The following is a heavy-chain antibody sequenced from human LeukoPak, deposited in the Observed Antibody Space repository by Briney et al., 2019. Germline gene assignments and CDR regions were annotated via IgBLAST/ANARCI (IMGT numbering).Heavy chain of an antibody. CDR2: INQDGSQT. J-gene: IGHJ4*02. CDR3: ARDSRPRYSGYDWVF. D-gene: IGHD5-12*01. CDR1: GFAFSDYW. Sequence: SGGSLRLSCTASGFAFSDYWMSWVRQAPGKGLEWLANINQDGSQTSYVDSVRGRFTVSRDNAKNSLYLQMNSLRADDTAVYYCARDSRPRYSGYDWVFWGRGTLVTVSS. V-gene: IGHV3-7*01.